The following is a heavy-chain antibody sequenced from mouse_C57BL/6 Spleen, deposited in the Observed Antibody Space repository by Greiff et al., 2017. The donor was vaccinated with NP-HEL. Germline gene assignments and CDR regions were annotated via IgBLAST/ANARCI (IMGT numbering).Heavy chain of an antibody. CDR3: ARRDSSGYDDTAMDY. J-gene: IGHJ4*01. CDR2: IHPNSGST. D-gene: IGHD3-2*02. V-gene: IGHV1-64*01. CDR1: GYTFTSYW. Sequence: QVQLQQPGAELVKPGASVKLSCKASGYTFTSYWMHWVKQRPGQGLEWIGMIHPNSGSTNYNEKFKSKATLTVDKSSSTAYMQLSSLTSEDSAVYYCARRDSSGYDDTAMDYWGQGTSVTVSS.